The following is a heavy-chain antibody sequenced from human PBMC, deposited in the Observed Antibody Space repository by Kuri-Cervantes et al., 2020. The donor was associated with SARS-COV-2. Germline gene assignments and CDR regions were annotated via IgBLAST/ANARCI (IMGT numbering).Heavy chain of an antibody. D-gene: IGHD6-6*01. Sequence: GESLKISCAASGFTFSSYGMHWVRQAPGKGLEWVAVIWYDGSNKYYADSVKGRFTISRDNSKNTLYLQMNSLRAEDTAVYYCARVKEYSSSSYIDYWGQGTLVTVSS. CDR3: ARVKEYSSSSYIDY. J-gene: IGHJ4*02. V-gene: IGHV3-33*01. CDR2: IWYDGSNK. CDR1: GFTFSSYG.